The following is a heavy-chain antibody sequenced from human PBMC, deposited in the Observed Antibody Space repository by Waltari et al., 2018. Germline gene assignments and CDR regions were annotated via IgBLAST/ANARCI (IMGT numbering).Heavy chain of an antibody. J-gene: IGHJ6*03. CDR1: GVTFTNAW. CDR2: IKSKADGGTA. D-gene: IGHD7-27*01. V-gene: IGHV3-15*01. Sequence: EVHLVESGGGLVKPGGSLRLSCAASGVTFTNAWMTWVRQAPGKGLEWIGRIKSKADGGTADYAAPVTGRFTISRDDSKNTVSLQMNSLKTEDTGVYYCAGAGITWVYAYYMDVWGKGTTVTVS. CDR3: AGAGITWVYAYYMDV.